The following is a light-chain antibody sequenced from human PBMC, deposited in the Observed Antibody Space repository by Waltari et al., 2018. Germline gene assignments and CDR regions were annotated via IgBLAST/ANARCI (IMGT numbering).Light chain of an antibody. CDR2: WAS. J-gene: IGKJ4*01. CDR3: QQHYSTPLT. V-gene: IGKV4-1*01. Sequence: DIVMTQSPDSLAVSLGERATTNCKSRQSVLYSSNNKNYLASYQQKPGQPPKLLMYWASTRESGVPDRFSGSGSGTDFTLTISSLQAEDVAVYYCQQHYSTPLTFGGGTKVEIK. CDR1: QSVLYSSNNKNY.